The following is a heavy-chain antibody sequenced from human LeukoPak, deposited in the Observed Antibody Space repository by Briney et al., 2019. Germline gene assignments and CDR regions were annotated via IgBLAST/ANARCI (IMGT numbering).Heavy chain of an antibody. CDR2: IWYDGSNK. J-gene: IGHJ4*02. CDR3: ARELEIAVAGTLGY. D-gene: IGHD6-19*01. CDR1: GFTFSSYA. V-gene: IGHV3-33*01. Sequence: GGSLRFSCAASGFTFSSYAMHWLRQAPGQGLEWVAVIWYDGSNKYYADSVKGRFTISRDHSKNTLYLQMKSLRAEDTAVYYCARELEIAVAGTLGYWGQGTLVTVSS.